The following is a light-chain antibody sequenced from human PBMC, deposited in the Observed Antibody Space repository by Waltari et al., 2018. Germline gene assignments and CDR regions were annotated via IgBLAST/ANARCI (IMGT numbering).Light chain of an antibody. V-gene: IGLV2-11*01. CDR1: SSDVGGYNY. J-gene: IGLJ2*01. CDR2: DVS. CDR3: CSYAGSYTLV. Sequence: QSALTQPRPVSGSPGQSVTISCTGTSSDVGGYNYVSWYQQHPGEAPKLIIYDVSKRPSGVPDRFSGSKSGNTASLTISGLQTEDEANYYCCSYAGSYTLVFGGGTKLTVL.